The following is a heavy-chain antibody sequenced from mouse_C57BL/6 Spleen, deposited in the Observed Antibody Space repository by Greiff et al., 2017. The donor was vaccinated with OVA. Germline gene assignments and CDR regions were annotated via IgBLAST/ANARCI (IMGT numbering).Heavy chain of an antibody. CDR3: ARDDGYPHWYFDV. CDR2: IDPSDSYT. Sequence: QVQLQQPGAELVMPGASVKLSCKASGYTFTSYWMHWVKQRPGQGLEWIGEIDPSDSYTNYNQKFKGKSTLTVDKSSSTAYMQLSSLTSEDSAVYDCARDDGYPHWYFDVWGTGTTVTVSS. CDR1: GYTFTSYW. J-gene: IGHJ1*03. D-gene: IGHD2-3*01. V-gene: IGHV1-69*01.